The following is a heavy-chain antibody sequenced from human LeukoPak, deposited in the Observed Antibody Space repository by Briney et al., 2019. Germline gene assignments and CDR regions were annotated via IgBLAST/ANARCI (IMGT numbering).Heavy chain of an antibody. CDR1: GFTFSSYS. CDR3: ARDLGYYYDSSGYYPHRWFDP. CDR2: ISSSSSYI. Sequence: GGSLRLSCAASGFTFSSYSMNWVRQAPGKGLEWVSSISSSSSYIYYADSVKGRFTISRDNAKNSLYLQMNSLRAEDTAAYYCARDLGYYYDSSGYYPHRWFDPWGQGTLVTVSS. J-gene: IGHJ5*02. V-gene: IGHV3-21*01. D-gene: IGHD3-22*01.